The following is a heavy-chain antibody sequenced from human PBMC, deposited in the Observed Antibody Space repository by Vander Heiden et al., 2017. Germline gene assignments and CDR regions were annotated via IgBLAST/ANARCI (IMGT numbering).Heavy chain of an antibody. D-gene: IGHD3-10*01. V-gene: IGHV3-33*06. CDR2: IWFDGTNR. J-gene: IGHJ4*02. Sequence: QVHLVESGGGVAQPGRSLRLSCKASGFTFNRYGMHWVRQAPGKGLEWVALIWFDGTNRYYADSVKGRFTISRDNSKDTVYLQMNSLRADDTAVYYCVKDMEEETGYFDYWGQGAQVTVSS. CDR3: VKDMEEETGYFDY. CDR1: GFTFNRYG.